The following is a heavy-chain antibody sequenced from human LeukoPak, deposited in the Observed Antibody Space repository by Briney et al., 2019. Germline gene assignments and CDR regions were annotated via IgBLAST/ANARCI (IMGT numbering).Heavy chain of an antibody. J-gene: IGHJ6*03. CDR3: ARRRDLWFGELHYYYMDV. Sequence: GASVKVSCKASEYTFTGYYMHWVRQAPGQGLEWMGWINPNSGGTNYAQKLQGRVTMTTDTSTSTAYMELRSLRSDDTAVYYCARRRDLWFGELHYYYMDVWGKGTTVTISS. CDR2: INPNSGGT. D-gene: IGHD3-10*01. V-gene: IGHV1-2*02. CDR1: EYTFTGYY.